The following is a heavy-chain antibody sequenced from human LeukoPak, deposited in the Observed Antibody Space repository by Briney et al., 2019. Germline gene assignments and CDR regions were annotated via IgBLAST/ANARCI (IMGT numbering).Heavy chain of an antibody. V-gene: IGHV1-69*04. CDR2: IIPILGIA. J-gene: IGHJ5*02. D-gene: IGHD6-6*01. CDR3: ARDKSIAAPGSTEGFDP. Sequence: SVKVSCKASGGTFSSYAISWVRQAPGQGLEWMGRIIPILGIANYAQKFQGRVTITADKSTSTAYMELSSLRSEDTAVYYCARDKSIAAPGSTEGFDPWGQGTLVTVSS. CDR1: GGTFSSYA.